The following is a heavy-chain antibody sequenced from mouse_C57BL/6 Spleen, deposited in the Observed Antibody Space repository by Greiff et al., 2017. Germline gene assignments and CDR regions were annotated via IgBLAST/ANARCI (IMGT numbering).Heavy chain of an antibody. D-gene: IGHD1-1*01. CDR2: INPYNGGT. CDR3: ARGATTVVATGPFAY. Sequence: EVQLQQSGPVLVKPGASVKMSCKASGYTFTDYYMNWVKQSHGKSLEWIGVINPYNGGTSYNQKFKGKATLTVDKSSSTAYMELNSLTSEDSAVYYCARGATTVVATGPFAYWGQGTLVTVSA. V-gene: IGHV1-19*01. CDR1: GYTFTDYY. J-gene: IGHJ3*01.